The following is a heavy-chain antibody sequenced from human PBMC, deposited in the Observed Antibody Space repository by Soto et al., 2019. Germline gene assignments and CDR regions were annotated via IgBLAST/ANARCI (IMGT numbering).Heavy chain of an antibody. J-gene: IGHJ4*02. Sequence: EVQLLESGGGLVQPGGSLRLSCAASGFTFSSYAMTWVRQAPGKGLEWVSTISGSGGNTYHSDSVKGRFTISRDNSENTLVLQLSSLRAEDTAVYYCAKAPGYCSGGTCYLYFDFWGQGTLVTVSS. D-gene: IGHD2-15*01. CDR3: AKAPGYCSGGTCYLYFDF. CDR2: ISGSGGNT. CDR1: GFTFSSYA. V-gene: IGHV3-23*01.